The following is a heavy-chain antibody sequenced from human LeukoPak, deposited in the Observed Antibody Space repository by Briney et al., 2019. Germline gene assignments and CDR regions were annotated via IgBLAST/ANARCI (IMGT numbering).Heavy chain of an antibody. CDR3: ARCPGNIVRSYYYMDV. D-gene: IGHD2-8*01. Sequence: SQTLSLTCTVSGGSISSGGYYWSWIRQPPGKGLEWIGYIYHSGSTYYNPSLKSRVTISVDRSKNQFSLKLSSVTAADTAVYYCARCPGNIVRSYYYMDVWGKGTTVTVSS. CDR1: GGSISSGGYY. CDR2: IYHSGST. V-gene: IGHV4-30-2*01. J-gene: IGHJ6*03.